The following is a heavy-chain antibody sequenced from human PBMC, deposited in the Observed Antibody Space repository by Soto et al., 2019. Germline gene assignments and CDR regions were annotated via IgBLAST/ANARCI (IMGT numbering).Heavy chain of an antibody. D-gene: IGHD3-10*01. Sequence: QVRLQQWGTGLVKPSETLSLTCAVYGGSFSTYYWSWIRQSPGKGLEWIGEINHSGNTNYNPSLSSRLTRSVDTSNKQFSLNLSSVTAADTAIYFCAKDYYGSGLGSWGQGTLVTVSS. J-gene: IGHJ5*02. CDR2: INHSGNT. CDR3: AKDYYGSGLGS. CDR1: GGSFSTYY. V-gene: IGHV4-34*01.